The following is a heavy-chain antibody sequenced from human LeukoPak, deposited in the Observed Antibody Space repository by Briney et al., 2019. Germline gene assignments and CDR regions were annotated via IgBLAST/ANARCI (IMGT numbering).Heavy chain of an antibody. CDR1: GYSFTSYW. Sequence: PGESLKISCEASGYSFTSYWIGWVRQMPGKGLEWMGIIYPGDSDTRNSPSFRGQVTISADKSVTTAYLQWSSLKASDTAMYYCARLEHYDFWSGYGKGVDVWGQGTTVTVSS. V-gene: IGHV5-51*01. D-gene: IGHD3-3*01. CDR2: IYPGDSDT. J-gene: IGHJ6*02. CDR3: ARLEHYDFWSGYGKGVDV.